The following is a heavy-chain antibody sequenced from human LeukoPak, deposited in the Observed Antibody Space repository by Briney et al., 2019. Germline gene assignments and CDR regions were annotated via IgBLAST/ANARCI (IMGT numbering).Heavy chain of an antibody. CDR3: ARDPTTFLYYDSSGGPFDI. J-gene: IGHJ3*02. V-gene: IGHV3-21*01. CDR1: GFTFSSYS. D-gene: IGHD3-22*01. CDR2: ISSSSSYI. Sequence: PGGSLRLSCAASGFTFSSYSMNWVRQAPGKGLEWVSSISSSSSYIYYADSVKGRFTISRDNAKNSLYLQMNSLRAEDTAVYYCARDPTTFLYYDSSGGPFDIWGQGTMVTVSS.